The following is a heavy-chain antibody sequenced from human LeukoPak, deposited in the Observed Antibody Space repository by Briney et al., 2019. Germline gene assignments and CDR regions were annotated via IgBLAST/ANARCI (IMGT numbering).Heavy chain of an antibody. Sequence: ASVTVSCTASGYTFTGYYMHWVRQAPGQGREWMGWINPNSGGTNYAQKFQGRVTMTRDTSISTAYMELSRLRSDDTAVYYCARGGQYVLHYDSSGYPPRGHWGQGTLVTVSS. V-gene: IGHV1-2*02. D-gene: IGHD3-22*01. CDR2: INPNSGGT. J-gene: IGHJ4*02. CDR3: ARGGQYVLHYDSSGYPPRGH. CDR1: GYTFTGYY.